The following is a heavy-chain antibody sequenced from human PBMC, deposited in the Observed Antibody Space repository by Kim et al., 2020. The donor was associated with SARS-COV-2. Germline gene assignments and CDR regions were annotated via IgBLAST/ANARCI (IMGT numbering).Heavy chain of an antibody. Sequence: GGSLRLSCAASGFTFSSYGMHWVRQAPGKGLEWVAVISYDGSNKYYADSVKGRFTISRDNSKNTLYLQMNSLRAEDTAVYYCARNEYYYDSSGYYPDYWG. CDR3: ARNEYYYDSSGYYPDY. J-gene: IGHJ4*01. D-gene: IGHD3-22*01. CDR2: ISYDGSNK. CDR1: GFTFSSYG. V-gene: IGHV3-33*05.